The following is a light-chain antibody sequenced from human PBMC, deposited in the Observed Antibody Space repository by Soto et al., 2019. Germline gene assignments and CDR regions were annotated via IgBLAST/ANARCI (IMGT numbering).Light chain of an antibody. CDR3: SSYTSSSTLYV. J-gene: IGLJ1*01. V-gene: IGLV2-14*01. CDR2: DVS. CDR1: SSDVGGYNY. Sequence: QSALTQPASVSGSPGQSITISCTGTSSDVGGYNYVSWYQQHPGKAPKLMIYDVSNRPSGVSNLFSGSKSGNTASLTISGLQAEDEADYYCSSYTSSSTLYVFGTGTKLTFL.